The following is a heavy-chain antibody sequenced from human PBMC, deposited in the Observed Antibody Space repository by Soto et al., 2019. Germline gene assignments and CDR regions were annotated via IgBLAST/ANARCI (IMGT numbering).Heavy chain of an antibody. CDR2: ISGSGGST. D-gene: IGHD3-10*01. V-gene: IGHV3-23*01. J-gene: IGHJ4*02. CDR1: GFTFSSYA. CDR3: AKFPYYGSGSYIVY. Sequence: GSLRLSCAASGFTFSSYAISWVRQAPGKGLEWVSAISGSGGSTYYADSVKGRFTISKDNSKNTLYLQMNSLRAEDTAVYYCAKFPYYGSGSYIVYWGQGTLVTVSS.